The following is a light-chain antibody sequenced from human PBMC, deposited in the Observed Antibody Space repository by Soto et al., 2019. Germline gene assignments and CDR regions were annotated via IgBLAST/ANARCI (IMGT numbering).Light chain of an antibody. V-gene: IGKV3-15*01. CDR3: QQYNNWPPLT. CDR1: QSVGSN. CDR2: GAS. Sequence: EIVVTQSPATLSVSPGERATLSCRASQSVGSNLAWYQQKPGQAPRLLIYGASTRATGIPARFSGSGSGTEFTLTISSRQSEDFAVYSCQQYNNWPPLTFGGGTKVEIK. J-gene: IGKJ4*01.